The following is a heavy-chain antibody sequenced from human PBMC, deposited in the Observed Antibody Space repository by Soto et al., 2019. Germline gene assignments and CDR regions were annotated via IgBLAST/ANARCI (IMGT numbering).Heavy chain of an antibody. J-gene: IGHJ4*02. D-gene: IGHD5-12*01. CDR3: ARGRWPQLPDN. Sequence: SETLSLTCTVSGGSISSYYWSWIRQPPGKGLEWIGYIYYTGSTDYNPSLKSRVTISVDTSNNQFSLKLSSVTAADTAVYYCARGRWPQLPDNWGQGTLVTVSS. CDR1: GGSISSYY. V-gene: IGHV4-59*08. CDR2: IYYTGST.